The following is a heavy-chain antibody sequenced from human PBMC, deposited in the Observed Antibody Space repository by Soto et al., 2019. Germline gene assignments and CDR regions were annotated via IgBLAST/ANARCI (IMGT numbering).Heavy chain of an antibody. CDR1: GFTFNNYP. Sequence: EVPLLESGGGLVQPGGSLRLSCVGSGFTFNNYPMNWVRQAPGKGLEWVSAIGGGGRSTYYADSVRGRFTISRDKTKNRLYLVQNNLRAEDTAVYYCAEDSRVYYRPSDYWGQGTLVTVVS. CDR3: AEDSRVYYRPSDY. CDR2: IGGGGRST. J-gene: IGHJ4*01. D-gene: IGHD3-3*01. V-gene: IGHV3-23*01.